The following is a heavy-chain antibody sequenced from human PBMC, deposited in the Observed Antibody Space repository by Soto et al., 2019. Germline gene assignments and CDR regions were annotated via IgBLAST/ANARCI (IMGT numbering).Heavy chain of an antibody. CDR3: ARGGYCSGGSCYPNWFDP. D-gene: IGHD2-15*01. CDR1: GFTFSSYD. Sequence: EVQLVESGGGLVQPGGSLRLSCAASGFTFSSYDMHWVRQATGKGLEWVSAIGTAGDTYYPGTVKGRFTISRENAKNSLYLQMNSLRAGDTAVYYCARGGYCSGGSCYPNWFDPWGQGTLVTVSS. J-gene: IGHJ5*02. CDR2: IGTAGDT. V-gene: IGHV3-13*04.